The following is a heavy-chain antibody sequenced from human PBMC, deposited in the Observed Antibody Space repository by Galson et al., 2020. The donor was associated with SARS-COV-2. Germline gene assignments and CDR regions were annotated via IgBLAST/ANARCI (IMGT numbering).Heavy chain of an antibody. D-gene: IGHD3-22*01. CDR1: GGSISSGGYY. Sequence: ASETLSLTCTVSGGSISSGGYYWSWIRQHPGKGLEWIGYIYYSGSTYYNPSLKSRVTISVDTSKNQFSLKLSSVTAADTAVYYCARSRSGYASENWFDPGGQGTLVTGSS. CDR2: IYYSGST. V-gene: IGHV4-31*03. J-gene: IGHJ5*02. CDR3: ARSRSGYASENWFDP.